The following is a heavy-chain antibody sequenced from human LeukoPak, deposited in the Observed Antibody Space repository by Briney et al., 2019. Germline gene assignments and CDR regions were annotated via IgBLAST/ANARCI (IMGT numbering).Heavy chain of an antibody. Sequence: GGSLRLSCAASGFTFSRYWMSWVRQAPGKGLEWVANIKQDGSEKYYVDSVKGRFTISRDNAKNSLYLQMNSLRAEDTAVYYCARRRYSSSSLRTYYFDYWGQGTLVTVSS. J-gene: IGHJ4*02. CDR3: ARRRYSSSSLRTYYFDY. D-gene: IGHD6-6*01. V-gene: IGHV3-7*01. CDR1: GFTFSRYW. CDR2: IKQDGSEK.